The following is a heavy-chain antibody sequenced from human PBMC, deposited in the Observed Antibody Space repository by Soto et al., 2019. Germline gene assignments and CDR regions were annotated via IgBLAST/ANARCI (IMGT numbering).Heavy chain of an antibody. V-gene: IGHV1-69*04. J-gene: IGHJ4*02. CDR3: ARDRGCSGYDSGNQFDY. CDR1: GGTFSSYT. D-gene: IGHD5-12*01. Sequence: SVKVSCKASGGTFSSYTISWVRQAPGQGLEWMGRIIPILGIANYAQKFQGRVTITADKSTSTAYMELSSLRSEDTAVYYCARDRGCSGYDSGNQFDYWGQGTLVTVSS. CDR2: IIPILGIA.